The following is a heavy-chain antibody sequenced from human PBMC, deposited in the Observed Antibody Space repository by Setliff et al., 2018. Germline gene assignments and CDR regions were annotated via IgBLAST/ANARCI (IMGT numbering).Heavy chain of an antibody. J-gene: IGHJ4*02. D-gene: IGHD3-3*01. V-gene: IGHV4-39*07. CDR2: IYYSGST. Sequence: PSETLSLTCTVSGGSISTSSYYWGWIRQPPGKGLEWIGSIYYSGSTYYNPSLKSRVTISVDTSKKQFSLKLSSVTAADTAVYYCARTDDYYNFYAYWGQGTLVTVSS. CDR1: GGSISTSSYY. CDR3: ARTDDYYNFYAY.